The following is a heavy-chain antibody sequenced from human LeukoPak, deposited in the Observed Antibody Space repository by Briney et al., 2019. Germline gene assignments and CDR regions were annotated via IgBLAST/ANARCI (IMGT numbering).Heavy chain of an antibody. J-gene: IGHJ4*02. Sequence: SETLSLTCTVSGGSISSYYWSWIRQPPGKGLEWIGYIYTSGSTNYNPSLKSRVTISVDTSKNQFSLKLSSVTAADTAVYYCARGPTGDYWGQGTLVTVSS. CDR2: IYTSGST. CDR3: ARGPTGDY. V-gene: IGHV4-4*08. D-gene: IGHD3-10*01. CDR1: GGSISSYY.